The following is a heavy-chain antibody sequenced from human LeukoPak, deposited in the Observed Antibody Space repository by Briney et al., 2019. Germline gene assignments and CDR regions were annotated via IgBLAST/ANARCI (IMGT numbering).Heavy chain of an antibody. CDR2: IYYSGST. J-gene: IGHJ4*02. Sequence: SETLSLTCTVSGGSISSGSYYWSWIRQPAGKGLEWIGYIYYSGSTNYNPSLKSRVTISVDTSKNQFSLKLSSVTAADTAVYYCARGRGYCSGGSCRHFDYWGQGTLVTVSS. CDR1: GGSISSGSYY. D-gene: IGHD2-15*01. V-gene: IGHV4-61*10. CDR3: ARGRGYCSGGSCRHFDY.